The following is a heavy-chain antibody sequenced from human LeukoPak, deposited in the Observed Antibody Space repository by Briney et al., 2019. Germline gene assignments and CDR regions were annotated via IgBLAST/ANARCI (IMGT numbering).Heavy chain of an antibody. CDR3: AITRADYYYYMDV. CDR1: GGTFSSYA. Sequence: ASVKVSCKASGGTFSSYAISWVRQAPGQGLEWMGGIIPIFGTANYAQKFQGRVTITADESTSTAYMELSSLRSEDTAVYYCAITRADYYYYMDVWGKGTTVTVSS. J-gene: IGHJ6*03. CDR2: IIPIFGTA. V-gene: IGHV1-69*13.